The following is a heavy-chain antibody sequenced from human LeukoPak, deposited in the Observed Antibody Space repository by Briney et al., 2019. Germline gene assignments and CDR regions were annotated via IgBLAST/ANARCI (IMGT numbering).Heavy chain of an antibody. CDR2: IIPIFGTA. Sequence: SVKVSCKASGGTFISYAISWVRQAPGQGLEWMGGIIPIFGTANYAQKFQGRVTITADESTSTAYMELSSLRSEDTAVYYCARGVGALDWFDPWGQGTLVTVSS. V-gene: IGHV1-69*13. J-gene: IGHJ5*02. CDR3: ARGVGALDWFDP. D-gene: IGHD1-26*01. CDR1: GGTFISYA.